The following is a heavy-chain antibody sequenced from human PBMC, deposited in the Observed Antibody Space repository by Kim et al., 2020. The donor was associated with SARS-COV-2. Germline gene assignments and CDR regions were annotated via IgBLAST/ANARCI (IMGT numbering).Heavy chain of an antibody. CDR3: ARGQPLDY. CDR2: ISYSGNS. V-gene: IGHV4-31*03. J-gene: IGHJ4*02. CDR1: GGSIRSGGKF. D-gene: IGHD2-2*01. Sequence: SETLSLTCRVSGGSIRSGGKFWTWIRQHPAKGLEWIGYISYSGNSHYSPSLRSRVSISLQTSENQFSLELTSVTAADTAVYYCARGQPLDYWGQGILVTV.